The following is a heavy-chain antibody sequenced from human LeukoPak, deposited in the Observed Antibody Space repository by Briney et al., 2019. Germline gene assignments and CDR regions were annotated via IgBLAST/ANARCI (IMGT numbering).Heavy chain of an antibody. CDR1: GFTFDDYA. J-gene: IGHJ4*02. Sequence: GESLRLSCAASGFTFDDYAMHWVRQAPGKGLEWVSGISWNSGSIGYADSVKGRFTISRDNAKNSLYLQMNSLRVDDTAVYYCVRERYHGSGAPKFDYWGQGTLVTASS. V-gene: IGHV3-9*01. CDR2: ISWNSGSI. D-gene: IGHD3-10*01. CDR3: VRERYHGSGAPKFDY.